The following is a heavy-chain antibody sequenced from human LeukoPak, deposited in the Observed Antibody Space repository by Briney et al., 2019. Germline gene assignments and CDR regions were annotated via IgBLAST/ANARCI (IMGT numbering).Heavy chain of an antibody. V-gene: IGHV4-34*01. J-gene: IGHJ4*02. CDR2: ISHSGGI. Sequence: SETLSLTCAAYGGSFSDFYWNWIRQPPGKGLEWIGQISHSGGINYNPSLQSRVTLSVDTSNNHFSLRLTPVTAADTAVYYCAKGDSSSWSHGYWGQGTLVTVSS. CDR3: AKGDSSSWSHGY. CDR1: GGSFSDFY. D-gene: IGHD6-13*01.